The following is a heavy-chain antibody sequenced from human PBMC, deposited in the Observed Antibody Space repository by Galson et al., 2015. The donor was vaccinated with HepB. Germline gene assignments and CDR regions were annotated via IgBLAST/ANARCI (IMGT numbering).Heavy chain of an antibody. D-gene: IGHD3-9*01. CDR2: INPSGGST. J-gene: IGHJ4*02. CDR1: GYTFTSYY. Sequence: SVKVSCKASGYTFTSYYMHWVRQAPGQGLEWMGIINPSGGSTSYAQKFQGRVTMTRDTSTSTVYMELSSLKASDTAMYYCARPYDILTGGYDYWGQGTLVTVSS. CDR3: ARPYDILTGGYDY. V-gene: IGHV1-46*01.